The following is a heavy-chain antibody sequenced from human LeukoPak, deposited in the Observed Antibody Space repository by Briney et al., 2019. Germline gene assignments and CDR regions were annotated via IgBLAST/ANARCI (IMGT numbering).Heavy chain of an antibody. Sequence: ASVKVSCKASGGTFSSYAISWMRQAPGQGLEWMGGIIPIFGTANYAQKFQGRVTITADKSTSTAYMELSSLRSEDTAVYYCARDSGTSVYFDYWGQGTLVTVSS. CDR2: IIPIFGTA. CDR3: ARDSGTSVYFDY. V-gene: IGHV1-69*06. D-gene: IGHD1-7*01. CDR1: GGTFSSYA. J-gene: IGHJ4*02.